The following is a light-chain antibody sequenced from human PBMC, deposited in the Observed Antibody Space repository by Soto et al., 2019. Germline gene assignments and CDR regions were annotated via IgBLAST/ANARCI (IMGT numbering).Light chain of an antibody. V-gene: IGKV3-20*01. Sequence: EIVLTQSPGTLSLSPGETATLSCRASQSVNSNNSVWYQQKRGEAPSLLIYGASSRATGIPARFSASGSGTDFTLTISSLEAEDCAVYYCQQCGNSLWTFGGGTKVEIK. J-gene: IGKJ1*01. CDR1: QSVNSNN. CDR2: GAS. CDR3: QQCGNSLWT.